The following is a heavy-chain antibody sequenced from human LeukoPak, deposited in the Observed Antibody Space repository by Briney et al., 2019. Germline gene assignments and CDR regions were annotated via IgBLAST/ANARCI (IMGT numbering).Heavy chain of an antibody. Sequence: GASVKVSCKASGYTFTGYYIHWVRQAPGQGLEWMGWIHPNTDGPYYAQKFQGRVTMTRDTSISTAYMELSSLTSDDTAVYYCARKGEHYGDYDYWGQGTLVTVFS. CDR2: IHPNTDGP. V-gene: IGHV1-2*02. D-gene: IGHD4-17*01. J-gene: IGHJ4*02. CDR1: GYTFTGYY. CDR3: ARKGEHYGDYDY.